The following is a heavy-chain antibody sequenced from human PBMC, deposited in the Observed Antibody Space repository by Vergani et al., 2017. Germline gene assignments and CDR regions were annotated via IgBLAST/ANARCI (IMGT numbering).Heavy chain of an antibody. CDR2: IYYSGST. Sequence: QVQLQESGPGLVKPSETLSLTCTVSGGSISSYYWSSIRQPPGKGLEWIGYIYYSGSTNYNPSLKSRVTISVDTSKNQFSLKLSSVTAADTAVYYCARQSGYYDSSGYLDYWGQGTLVTVSS. J-gene: IGHJ4*02. V-gene: IGHV4-59*08. CDR1: GGSISSYY. CDR3: ARQSGYYDSSGYLDY. D-gene: IGHD3-22*01.